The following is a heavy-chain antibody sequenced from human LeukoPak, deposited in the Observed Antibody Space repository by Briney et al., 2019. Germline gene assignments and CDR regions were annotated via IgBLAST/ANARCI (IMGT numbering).Heavy chain of an antibody. J-gene: IGHJ4*02. Sequence: GGSLRLSCAASGFTFSDYEMNWVRQAPGKGLEWVSSISSSSSYIYYADSVKGRFTISRDNSKNTLYLQMNSLRAEDTAVYYCAKDDYYDTSGYRDWGQGTLVTVSS. CDR2: ISSSSSYI. V-gene: IGHV3-21*01. CDR1: GFTFSDYE. CDR3: AKDDYYDTSGYRD. D-gene: IGHD3-22*01.